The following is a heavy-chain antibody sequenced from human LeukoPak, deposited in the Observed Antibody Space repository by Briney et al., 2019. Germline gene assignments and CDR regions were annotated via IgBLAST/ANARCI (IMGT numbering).Heavy chain of an antibody. D-gene: IGHD1-1*01. V-gene: IGHV4-59*01. Sequence: SETLSLTFTVSGGSTSSFYWGWIRQPPGEGLEWNGYIYYSGSTNYNPSLKSRVTISLDTSGNQLSLKLTSVNAADTAVYYCARDPKWRTTTGTTAAFDIWGKGTMLSVSS. CDR3: ARDPKWRTTTGTTAAFDI. CDR1: GGSTSSFY. CDR2: IYYSGST. J-gene: IGHJ3*02.